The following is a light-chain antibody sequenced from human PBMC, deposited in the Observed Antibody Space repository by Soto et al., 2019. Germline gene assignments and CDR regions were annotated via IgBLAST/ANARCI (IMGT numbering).Light chain of an antibody. CDR3: QQSYSTLIT. V-gene: IGKV1-39*01. CDR1: QSISSY. CDR2: AAS. Sequence: DLQMTQSPSSLSASVGDRVTITCRASQSISSYLNWYQQKPGKAPKLLIYAASSLQSGVPSRFSGSGSGTDSTLTISSLQPEDFATYYCQQSYSTLITFGQGTRLEIK. J-gene: IGKJ5*01.